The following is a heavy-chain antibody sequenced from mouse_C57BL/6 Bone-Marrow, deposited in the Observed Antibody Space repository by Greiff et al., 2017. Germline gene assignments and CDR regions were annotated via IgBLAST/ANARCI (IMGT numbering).Heavy chain of an antibody. CDR2: IRLKSDNYAT. J-gene: IGHJ1*03. V-gene: IGHV6-3*01. CDR3: TGDDGYYWYFDV. CDR1: GFTFSNYW. D-gene: IGHD2-3*01. Sequence: EVQLVESGGGLVQPGGSMKLSCVASGFTFSNYWMNWVRQSPEKGLEWVAQIRLKSDNYATHYAESVKGRFTISRDDSKSSVYLQMNNLRAEDTGIYYCTGDDGYYWYFDVWGTGTTVTVSS.